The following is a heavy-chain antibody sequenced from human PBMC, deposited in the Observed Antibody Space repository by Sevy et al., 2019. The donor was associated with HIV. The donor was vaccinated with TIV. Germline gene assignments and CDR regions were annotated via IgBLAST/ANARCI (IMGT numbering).Heavy chain of an antibody. J-gene: IGHJ6*02. CDR2: ISSSTI. CDR1: GFTFNIVS. V-gene: IGHV3-48*01. Sequence: GGSLRLSCAASGFTFNIVSINWVRQAPGKGLEWVSYISSSTIYYADSVKGRFTISRDNAKNSLSLQMNSLRAEDTAVYYCAREGGYTDQGMDVWGQGTTVTVPS. D-gene: IGHD5-12*01. CDR3: AREGGYTDQGMDV.